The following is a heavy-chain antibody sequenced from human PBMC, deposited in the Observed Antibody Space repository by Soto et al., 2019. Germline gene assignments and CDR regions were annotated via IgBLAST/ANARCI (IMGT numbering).Heavy chain of an antibody. CDR1: GFTFSDYY. J-gene: IGHJ3*02. CDR2: ISSSGSTM. V-gene: IGHV3-11*01. D-gene: IGHD6-19*01. Sequence: NPGGSLRLSCAASGFTFSDYYMSWIRQAPGKGLEWVSYISSSGSTMYYADSVKGRFTISRDNAKNSLYLQMNSLRAEDTAVYYCARDLGYSSGWYGAFDIWGQGTMVTVSS. CDR3: ARDLGYSSGWYGAFDI.